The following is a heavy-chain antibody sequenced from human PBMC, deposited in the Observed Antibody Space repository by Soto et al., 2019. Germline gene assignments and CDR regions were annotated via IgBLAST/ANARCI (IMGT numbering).Heavy chain of an antibody. D-gene: IGHD2-21*02. V-gene: IGHV4-4*02. CDR1: GQSISSDKW. CDR2: IHHSGRT. CDR3: ARGGDWQFDY. J-gene: IGHJ4*02. Sequence: QVQLQESGPGLVKPSGTLSLTCAVSGQSISSDKWWSWVHQPPGKGLEWIGEIHHSGRTNYNPSLKSRVTILVEKSKNQVSLELSSMTAADTAVYYCARGGDWQFDYWGQGTLVTVSS.